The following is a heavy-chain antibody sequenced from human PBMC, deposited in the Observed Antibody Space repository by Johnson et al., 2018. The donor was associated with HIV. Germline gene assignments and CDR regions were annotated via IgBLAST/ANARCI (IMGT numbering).Heavy chain of an antibody. CDR3: AKEKDYGAFDI. CDR1: GFIFSTYG. Sequence: QVQLVESGGGVVQPGGSLRLSCVASGFIFSTYGMHWVRQAPGKGLEWLAFIRYDGSNEYCVDSVKGRFTISRDNSKNTLYLQMNSLRAEDTAMYYCAKEKDYGAFDIWGQGTMVTVSS. V-gene: IGHV3-30*02. CDR2: IRYDGSNE. J-gene: IGHJ3*02. D-gene: IGHD3-16*01.